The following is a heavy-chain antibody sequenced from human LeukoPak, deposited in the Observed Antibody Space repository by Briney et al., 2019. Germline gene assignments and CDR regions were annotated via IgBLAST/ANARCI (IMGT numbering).Heavy chain of an antibody. Sequence: PGGSLRLSCAASGFTFSSYSMNWVRQAPGKGLEWVSSISSSSSYIYYADSVKGRFTISRDNSKNTLYLQMNSLRAEDTAVYYCAKEYCSGGSCILDYWGQGTLVTVSS. D-gene: IGHD2-15*01. V-gene: IGHV3-21*04. J-gene: IGHJ4*02. CDR2: ISSSSSYI. CDR1: GFTFSSYS. CDR3: AKEYCSGGSCILDY.